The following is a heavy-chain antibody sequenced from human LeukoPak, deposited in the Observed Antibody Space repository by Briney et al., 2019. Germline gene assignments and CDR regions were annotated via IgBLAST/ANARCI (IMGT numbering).Heavy chain of an antibody. Sequence: GASVKVSCKASGYTFTSYDINWVRQATGQGLEWMGWMNPNSGNTGYAQKFQGRVTITRNTSISTAYMELSSLRSEDTAVYYCARAGEYYYDSSGYYQAVHYYYYMDVWGKGTTVTVSS. V-gene: IGHV1-8*03. CDR1: GYTFTSYD. J-gene: IGHJ6*03. D-gene: IGHD3-22*01. CDR2: MNPNSGNT. CDR3: ARAGEYYYDSSGYYQAVHYYYYMDV.